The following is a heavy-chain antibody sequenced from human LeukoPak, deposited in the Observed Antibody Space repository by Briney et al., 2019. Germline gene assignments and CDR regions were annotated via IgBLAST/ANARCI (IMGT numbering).Heavy chain of an antibody. CDR1: GFTFSSYG. J-gene: IGHJ6*02. V-gene: IGHV3-33*01. CDR2: IWYDGSNK. D-gene: IGHD2-2*01. Sequence: GRSLRLSCAASGFTFSSYGMHWVRQAPGKGLEWVAVIWYDGSNKYYADSVKGRLTISRDNSKNTLYLQMNSLRAEDTAVYYCAREDIVVVPAATPYYYYYGMDVWGQGTTVTVSS. CDR3: AREDIVVVPAATPYYYYYGMDV.